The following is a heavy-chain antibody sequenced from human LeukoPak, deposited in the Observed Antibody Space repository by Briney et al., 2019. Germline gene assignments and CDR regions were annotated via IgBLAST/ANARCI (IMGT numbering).Heavy chain of an antibody. Sequence: PGGSLRLSCAAPGFTFSCYGMHWVRQAPGKGLEWVAVIWYDGSNKYYADSAKGRFTISRDNSKNTLYLEMNSLRAEDTAVYFCARARSSTFSYSDYWGQGTLVTVSS. V-gene: IGHV3-33*01. J-gene: IGHJ4*02. CDR3: ARARSSTFSYSDY. CDR1: GFTFSCYG. CDR2: IWYDGSNK. D-gene: IGHD2-21*01.